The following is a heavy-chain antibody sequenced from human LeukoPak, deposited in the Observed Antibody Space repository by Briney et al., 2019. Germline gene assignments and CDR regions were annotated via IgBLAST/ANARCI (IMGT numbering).Heavy chain of an antibody. CDR2: INPNSGGT. V-gene: IGHV1-2*02. Sequence: ASVKVSCKASGYTFTGYYMHWVRQAPGQGLEWMGWINPNSGGTNYAQKFQGRVTMTRDTSISTAYMELRSLRSDDTAVYYCARGRVVAVAGTGWFDPWGQGTLVTVSS. J-gene: IGHJ5*02. D-gene: IGHD6-19*01. CDR1: GYTFTGYY. CDR3: ARGRVVAVAGTGWFDP.